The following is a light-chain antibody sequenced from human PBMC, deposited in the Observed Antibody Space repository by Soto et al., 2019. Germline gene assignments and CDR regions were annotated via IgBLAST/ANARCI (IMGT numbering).Light chain of an antibody. J-gene: IGLJ1*01. V-gene: IGLV1-44*01. Sequence: QSALTQAPSASGTPGQRVTISCSGSSSNIGRSSVNWYQHLPGTAPKLLIYSNDRRPSGVPERFSGSKSGTSASLAIRGLQSEDEGDYYCSAWDDSLNSLYVFGTGTKVTVL. CDR2: SND. CDR1: SSNIGRSS. CDR3: SAWDDSLNSLYV.